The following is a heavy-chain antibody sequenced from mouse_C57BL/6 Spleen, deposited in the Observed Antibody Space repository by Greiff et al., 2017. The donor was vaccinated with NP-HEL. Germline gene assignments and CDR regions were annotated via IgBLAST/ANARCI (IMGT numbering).Heavy chain of an antibody. V-gene: IGHV1-59*01. J-gene: IGHJ4*01. D-gene: IGHD1-1*01. CDR1: GYTFTSYW. Sequence: QVQLQQPGAELVRPGTSVKLPCKASGYTFTSYWMHWVKPRPGQGLEWIGVIDPSDSYTNYNQKFKGKATLTVDTSSSTAYMQLSSLTSEDSAVYYCARTVVATDAMDYWGQGTSVTVSS. CDR2: IDPSDSYT. CDR3: ARTVVATDAMDY.